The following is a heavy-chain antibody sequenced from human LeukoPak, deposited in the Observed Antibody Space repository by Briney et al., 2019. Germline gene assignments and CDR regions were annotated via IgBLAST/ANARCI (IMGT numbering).Heavy chain of an antibody. D-gene: IGHD2-2*01. CDR2: ISGGAGST. J-gene: IGHJ4*02. CDR1: EFTFSSYA. V-gene: IGHV3-23*01. CDR3: ATPPPRFIVVVPAAIGFDY. Sequence: GGSLRLSCAASEFTFSSYAMSWVRQAPGKGLEWVSSISGGAGSTYYADSVKGRFSISRDNSKNTLYLQMNSLRAEDTAVYYCATPPPRFIVVVPAAIGFDYWGQGTLVTVSS.